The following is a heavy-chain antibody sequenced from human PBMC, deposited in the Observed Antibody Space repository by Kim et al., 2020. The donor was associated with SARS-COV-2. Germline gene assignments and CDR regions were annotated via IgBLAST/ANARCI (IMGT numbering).Heavy chain of an antibody. Sequence: GGSLRLSCSASGFTFSSYAMHWVRQAPGKGLEYVSAISSNGGSTYYADSVKGRFTISRDNSKNTLYLQMSSLRAEDTAVYYCVNVDTAMVIGMDVWGQGTTVTVSS. J-gene: IGHJ6*02. V-gene: IGHV3-64D*09. CDR2: ISSNGGST. D-gene: IGHD5-18*01. CDR3: VNVDTAMVIGMDV. CDR1: GFTFSSYA.